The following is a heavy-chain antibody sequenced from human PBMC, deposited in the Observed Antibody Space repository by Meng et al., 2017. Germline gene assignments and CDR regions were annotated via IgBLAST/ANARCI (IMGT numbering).Heavy chain of an antibody. J-gene: IGHJ4*02. CDR1: GGSISSSNW. V-gene: IGHV4-4*02. D-gene: IGHD2-15*01. Sequence: LAGPGPGLGKPSGTLSLTCSVLGGSISSSNWWSWVRQPPGKGLEWIGEIYHSGSTNYNPSLKSRVTISVDKSKNQFSLKLSSVTAADTAVYYCARVVAATTLFLDYWGQGTLVTVSS. CDR2: IYHSGST. CDR3: ARVVAATTLFLDY.